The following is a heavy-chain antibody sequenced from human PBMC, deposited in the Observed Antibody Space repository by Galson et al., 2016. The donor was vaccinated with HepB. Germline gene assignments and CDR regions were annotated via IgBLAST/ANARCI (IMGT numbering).Heavy chain of an antibody. CDR2: IYYSGST. J-gene: IGHJ4*02. D-gene: IGHD2-15*01. V-gene: IGHV4-39*01. CDR3: ARGHLVVPFSFYFDY. CDR1: GGSISRSSYY. Sequence: TLSLTCTVSGGSISRSSYYWGWIRQPPGKGLGWLGGIYYSGSTSYNPSLKSRVTISVDTSQNQFSLKLKSVTPDDTAVYYCARGHLVVPFSFYFDYWGQGSLVTVSS.